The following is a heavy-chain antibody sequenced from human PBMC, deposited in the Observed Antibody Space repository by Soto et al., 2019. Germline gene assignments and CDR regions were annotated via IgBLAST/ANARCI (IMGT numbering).Heavy chain of an antibody. J-gene: IGHJ6*02. CDR1: GGTFDNFI. CDR3: ARNASYSTTPSQYPAMEL. CDR2: IVPRLGTP. V-gene: IGHV1-69*16. Sequence: QVQLVQSGAEVKEPGSSVRVSCKASGGTFDNFIMNWVRQTPGQGLEWMGGIVPRLGTPTYAEKSKGRVTISPAVTLTIMNMDLTITTSQPSPILCSARNASYSTTPSQYPAMELWGQGNTATAPS. D-gene: IGHD2-2*01.